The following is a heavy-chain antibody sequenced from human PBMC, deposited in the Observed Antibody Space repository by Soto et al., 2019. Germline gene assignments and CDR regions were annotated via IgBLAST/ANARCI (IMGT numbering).Heavy chain of an antibody. D-gene: IGHD4-4*01. CDR3: ASCTVTPDWCDP. V-gene: IGHV4-61*01. CDR1: GGSISSGSYY. Sequence: SETKSLTCTVSGGSISSGSYYWSWIQQPPGKGLEWIGYIYYSGSTNYNPSLKSRVTISVDTSKNQFSLKLSSVTAADTAVYYCASCTVTPDWCDPWGQGTLVTVSS. CDR2: IYYSGST. J-gene: IGHJ5*02.